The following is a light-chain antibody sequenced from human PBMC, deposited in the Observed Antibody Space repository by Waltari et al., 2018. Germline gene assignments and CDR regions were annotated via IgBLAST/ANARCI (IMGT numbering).Light chain of an antibody. CDR2: GAS. Sequence: CRASQSVRDFLAWYQQKPGQTPRLLSYGASSRATGIPDRFSGSGSGTDFILTINRLEPEDFAVYFCQQYSSSVMYTFGQGTKLEI. J-gene: IGKJ2*01. V-gene: IGKV3-20*01. CDR1: QSVRDF. CDR3: QQYSSSVMYT.